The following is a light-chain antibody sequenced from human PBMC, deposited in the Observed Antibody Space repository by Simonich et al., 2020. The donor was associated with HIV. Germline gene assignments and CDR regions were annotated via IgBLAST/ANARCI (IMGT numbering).Light chain of an antibody. CDR1: QSVSSY. Sequence: EIVLTQSPATLSLSPGERATLSCSASQSVSSYLAWYQQKPGQAPRLLIYDASNRATGIPARFSGSGSGTDFTLTISSLEPEDFAVYYCQQRSNWRGTFGPGTKVDIK. CDR2: DAS. CDR3: QQRSNWRGT. J-gene: IGKJ3*01. V-gene: IGKV3-11*01.